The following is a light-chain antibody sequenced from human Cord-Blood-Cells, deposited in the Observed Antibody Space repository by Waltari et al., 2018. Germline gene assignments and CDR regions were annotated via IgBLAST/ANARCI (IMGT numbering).Light chain of an antibody. CDR1: SSNIGSNY. V-gene: IGLV1-47*01. CDR3: AAWDDSLSGWV. Sequence: QSVLTQPPSASGTPGHRLTISSSGSSSNIGSNYVYWYQQLPGTAPKLLIYRNTRRPSGVPDRFAGSKSGTSASLAISGLRSEDEADYYCAAWDDSLSGWVFGGGTKLTVL. J-gene: IGLJ3*02. CDR2: RNT.